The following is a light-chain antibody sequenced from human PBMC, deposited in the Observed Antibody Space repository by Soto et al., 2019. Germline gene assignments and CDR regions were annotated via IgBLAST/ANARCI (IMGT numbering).Light chain of an antibody. Sequence: EIVLTQSPATLSLSPGERATLSCRASQSVSSYLAWYQQKPGQAPRLLIYDASNRATGIPARFSGSGSGTDFTLTISSLEPEDFAVYYCQQPGFTFGPGTTLDIK. CDR1: QSVSSY. CDR3: QQPGFT. V-gene: IGKV3-11*01. J-gene: IGKJ3*01. CDR2: DAS.